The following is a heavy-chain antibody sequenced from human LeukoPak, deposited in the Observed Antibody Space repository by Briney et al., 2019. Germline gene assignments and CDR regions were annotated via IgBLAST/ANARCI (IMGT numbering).Heavy chain of an antibody. CDR3: ARRIHLWPRFDY. V-gene: IGHV4-39*01. CDR2: IYYSGST. CDR1: GGSISSSTYY. J-gene: IGHJ4*02. Sequence: PSETLSLTCTVSGGSISSSTYYWGWIRQPPGKGLEWIGTIYYSGSTYYNPSLKSRVTISVDTSKNQFSLKLSSVTAADTAVYYCARRIHLWPRFDYWGQGTLVTVSS. D-gene: IGHD5-18*01.